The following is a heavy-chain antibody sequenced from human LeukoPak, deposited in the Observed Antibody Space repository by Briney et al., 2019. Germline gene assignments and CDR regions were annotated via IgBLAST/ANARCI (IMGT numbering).Heavy chain of an antibody. J-gene: IGHJ4*02. CDR1: GGSISSSSYY. CDR3: ARTSAVGHPFDF. CDR2: IYYSGST. V-gene: IGHV4-39*01. Sequence: PSETLSLTCTVSGGSISSSSYYWGWIRQPPGKGLEWIGSIYYSGSTYYNPSLKSRVTMSVDTSKNQFSLQLSSVTPEDTAVYYCARTSAVGHPFDFWGRGTLVTVSS. D-gene: IGHD6-19*01.